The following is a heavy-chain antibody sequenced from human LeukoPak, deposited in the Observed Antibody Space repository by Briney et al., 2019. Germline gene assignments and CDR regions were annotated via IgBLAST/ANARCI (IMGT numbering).Heavy chain of an antibody. CDR2: IYHSGST. Sequence: SETLSLTCTVSGYSISSGYYWGWIRQPPGKGLEWIGSIYHSGSTYYNPSLKSRVTISVDTSKNQFSLRLSSVTAADTAVYYCARLGTYYYGSGSYESGEIDYWGQGTLVTVSS. CDR3: ARLGTYYYGSGSYESGEIDY. V-gene: IGHV4-38-2*02. J-gene: IGHJ4*02. CDR1: GYSISSGYY. D-gene: IGHD3-10*01.